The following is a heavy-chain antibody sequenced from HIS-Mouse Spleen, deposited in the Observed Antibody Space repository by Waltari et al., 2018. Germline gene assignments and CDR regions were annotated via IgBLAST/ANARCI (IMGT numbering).Heavy chain of an antibody. D-gene: IGHD6-19*01. Sequence: QVQLVESGGGVVQPGRSLRLSCAASGFTFSSYAMPWVRQAPGKGLGWVEVISYDGSNKDYADSVKGRFTISRDNSKNTLYLQMNSLRAEDTAVYYCARVNGIAVAGTDAFDIWGQGTMVTVSS. CDR1: GFTFSSYA. CDR3: ARVNGIAVAGTDAFDI. J-gene: IGHJ3*02. V-gene: IGHV3-30-3*01. CDR2: ISYDGSNK.